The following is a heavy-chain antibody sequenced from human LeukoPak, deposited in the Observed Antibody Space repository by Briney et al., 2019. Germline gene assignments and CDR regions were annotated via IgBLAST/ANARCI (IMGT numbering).Heavy chain of an antibody. CDR3: ARAYSGYDLTLDY. D-gene: IGHD5-12*01. CDR1: GGSISSSNW. J-gene: IGHJ4*02. V-gene: IGHV4-4*02. Sequence: SGTLSLTCAVPGGSISSSNWWSWVRQPPGKGLEWIGEIYHSGSTNYNPSLKSRVTISVDKSKNQFSLKLSSVTASDTAVYYCARAYSGYDLTLDYWGQGTLVTVSS. CDR2: IYHSGST.